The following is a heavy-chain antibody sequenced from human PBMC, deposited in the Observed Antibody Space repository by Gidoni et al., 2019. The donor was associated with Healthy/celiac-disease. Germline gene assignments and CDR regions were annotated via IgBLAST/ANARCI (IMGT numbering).Heavy chain of an antibody. J-gene: IGHJ4*02. V-gene: IGHV4-31*03. CDR1: GGSISSGGYY. CDR2: ISYSGST. D-gene: IGHD1-26*01. Sequence: QVQLQESGPGLVKPSQTLSLTCTVSGGSISSGGYYWSWIRQHPGKGLEWIGYISYSGSTYYNPSLKSRVTISVDTSKNQFSLKLSSVTAADTAVYYCARGGVGAPERDYWGQGTLVTVSS. CDR3: ARGGVGAPERDY.